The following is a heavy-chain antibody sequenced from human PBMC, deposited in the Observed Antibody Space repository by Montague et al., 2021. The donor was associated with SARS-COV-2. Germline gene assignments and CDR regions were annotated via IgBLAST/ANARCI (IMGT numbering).Heavy chain of an antibody. CDR2: IDQGGAT. Sequence: SETLSLTCGVYGGSFDNYYWTWIRKAPGKGLEWIGEIDQGGATNYSPSLRSRRTLSVDTSKNRFSLKLRSVTAADTAVYFCARGQRQRFSVVGVRAAGPELKPYSLDFWGLGIAVTVS. D-gene: IGHD3-3*01. CDR1: GGSFDNYY. V-gene: IGHV4-34*01. CDR3: ARGQRQRFSVVGVRAAGPELKPYSLDF. J-gene: IGHJ6*02.